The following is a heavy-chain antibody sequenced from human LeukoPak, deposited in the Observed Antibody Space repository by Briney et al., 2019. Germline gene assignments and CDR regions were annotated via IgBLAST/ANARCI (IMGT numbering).Heavy chain of an antibody. J-gene: IGHJ6*02. D-gene: IGHD5-18*01. CDR2: IHYSGST. V-gene: IGHV4-59*01. CDR3: ARGGDSSGYLNHYYYGMDV. Sequence: SETLSLTCIVSGGSIRNYYWNWIRQSPGKGLEWIGFIHYSGSTYYRPTLKSRVTMSVDTSKNQFPLKLTSVTAADTAVYYCARGGDSSGYLNHYYYGMDVWGQGTTVTVSS. CDR1: GGSIRNYY.